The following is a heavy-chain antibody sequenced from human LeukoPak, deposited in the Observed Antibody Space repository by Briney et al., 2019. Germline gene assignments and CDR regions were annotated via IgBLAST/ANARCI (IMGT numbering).Heavy chain of an antibody. CDR2: INHSGST. Sequence: PSETLSLTCAVYGESFSGYYWSWIRQPPGKGLEWIGEINHSGSTNYNPSLKSRVTISVDTSKNQFSLKLSSVTAADTAVYYCAQILAAAGNDYWGQGTLVTVSS. V-gene: IGHV4-34*01. D-gene: IGHD6-13*01. J-gene: IGHJ4*02. CDR3: AQILAAAGNDY. CDR1: GESFSGYY.